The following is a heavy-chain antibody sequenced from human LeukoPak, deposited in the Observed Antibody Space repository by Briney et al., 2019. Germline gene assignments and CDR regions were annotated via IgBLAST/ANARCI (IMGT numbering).Heavy chain of an antibody. CDR2: IKQDGSEK. Sequence: GGSLRLSCVASGFTFSYYWMTWVRQAPGKGLEWVANIKQDGSEKYYVDSVKGRFTISRDNAKNSLYLQMNSLRGDDTAVYYCAREGSAYYWGQGALVTVSS. V-gene: IGHV3-7*01. J-gene: IGHJ4*02. D-gene: IGHD6-19*01. CDR1: GFTFSYYW. CDR3: AREGSAYY.